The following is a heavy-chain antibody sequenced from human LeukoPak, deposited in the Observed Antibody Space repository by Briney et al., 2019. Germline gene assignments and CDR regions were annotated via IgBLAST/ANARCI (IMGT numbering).Heavy chain of an antibody. V-gene: IGHV1-69*04. Sequence: GASVKVSCKASGGTFSSYAISWVRQAPGQGLEWMGRIIPILGIANYAQKFQGRVTITADKSTSTAYMELSSLRSEDTAVYYCASIPIDGDSRYFDWSAGPRNWFDPWGQGTLVTVSS. CDR3: ASIPIDGDSRYFDWSAGPRNWFDP. D-gene: IGHD3-9*01. CDR2: IIPILGIA. J-gene: IGHJ5*02. CDR1: GGTFSSYA.